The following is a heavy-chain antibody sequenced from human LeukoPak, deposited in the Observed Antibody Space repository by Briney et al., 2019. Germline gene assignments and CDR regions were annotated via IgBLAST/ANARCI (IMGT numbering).Heavy chain of an antibody. CDR2: IYNSGST. J-gene: IGHJ5*02. Sequence: SETLSLTCTVSGGSISSYYWSWIRQPPGKGLEWIGYIYNSGSTNYNPSLKSRVTISVDTSKNQFSLKLSSVTAADTAVYYCARHTPPDYDFWSGPDNWFDPWGQGTLVTVSS. V-gene: IGHV4-59*08. D-gene: IGHD3-3*01. CDR3: ARHTPPDYDFWSGPDNWFDP. CDR1: GGSISSYY.